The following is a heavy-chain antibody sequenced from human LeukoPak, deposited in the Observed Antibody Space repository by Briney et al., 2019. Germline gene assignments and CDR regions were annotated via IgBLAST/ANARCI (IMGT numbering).Heavy chain of an antibody. Sequence: ASVKVSCKASGYTFTGYYMHWVRQAPGQGLEWMGWINPDSGGTNYAQKFQGRVTMTRDTSISTAYMELSRLRSDDTAVYYCVTYYYDSSRDGGWFDPWGQGALVTVSS. J-gene: IGHJ5*02. CDR2: INPDSGGT. CDR3: VTYYYDSSRDGGWFDP. D-gene: IGHD3-22*01. V-gene: IGHV1-2*02. CDR1: GYTFTGYY.